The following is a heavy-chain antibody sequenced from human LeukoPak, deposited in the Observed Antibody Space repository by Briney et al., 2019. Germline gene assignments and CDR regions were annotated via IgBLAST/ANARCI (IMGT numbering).Heavy chain of an antibody. CDR1: GGTFSSYA. CDR2: IIPIFGTA. D-gene: IGHD2/OR15-2a*01. V-gene: IGHV1-69*13. J-gene: IGHJ6*03. CDR3: ALLDGVYYYMDV. Sequence: SVKVSCXASGGTFSSYAISWVRQAPGQGLEWMGGIIPIFGTANYAQKFQGRVTITADESTSTAYMELSSLRSEDTAVYYCALLDGVYYYMDVWGKGTTVTVSS.